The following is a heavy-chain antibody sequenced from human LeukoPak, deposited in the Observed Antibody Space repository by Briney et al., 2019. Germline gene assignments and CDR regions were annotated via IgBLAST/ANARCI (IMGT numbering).Heavy chain of an antibody. CDR3: ARVKGVFAPFDS. CDR1: EFTFSSYT. D-gene: IGHD2-8*01. J-gene: IGHJ4*02. V-gene: IGHV3-48*02. CDR2: IGSGSSAI. Sequence: GGSLRLSCAASEFTFSSYTMNWVRQAPGKGLEWVSSIGSGSSAIYYADSVKGRFTISRDNAKNSLYLQMNSLRDEDTAVHYCARVKGVFAPFDSWGQGTLVTVSS.